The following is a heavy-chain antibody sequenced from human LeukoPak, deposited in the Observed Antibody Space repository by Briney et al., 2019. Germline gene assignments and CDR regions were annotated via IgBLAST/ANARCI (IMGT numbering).Heavy chain of an antibody. CDR1: GYTFTDFY. CDR3: ARDSYIGYSSGRYSGY. Sequence: ASVKVSCKASGYTFTDFYIHWVRQAPGQGLEWMGWINPRSGGTNYAQKFQGRVTMTRDTSISTAYMELNSLRSEDTAVYYCARDSYIGYSSGRYSGYWGQGALVTVSS. D-gene: IGHD6-19*01. V-gene: IGHV1-2*02. J-gene: IGHJ4*02. CDR2: INPRSGGT.